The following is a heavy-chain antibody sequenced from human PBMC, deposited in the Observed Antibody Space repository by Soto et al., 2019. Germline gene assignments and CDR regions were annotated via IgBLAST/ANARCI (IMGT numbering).Heavy chain of an antibody. CDR1: GFTFSGYG. D-gene: IGHD6-19*01. CDR3: GTDRRGWTPADY. V-gene: IGHV3-30*03. J-gene: IGHJ4*02. Sequence: QVQLVESGGGVVQPGRSLRLSCADSGFTFSGYGIHWVRQAPGKGLEWVAVISSDGSNKYYADSVKGRLTISRDNSKNTLYLQMNSLRAEDTAVYYCGTDRRGWTPADYWGQGTLVTVSS. CDR2: ISSDGSNK.